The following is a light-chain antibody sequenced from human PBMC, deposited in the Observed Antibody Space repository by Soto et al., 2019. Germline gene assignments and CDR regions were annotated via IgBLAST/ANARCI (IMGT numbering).Light chain of an antibody. CDR2: GAS. CDR1: QGISTY. CDR3: QELNSYPRT. V-gene: IGKV1-9*01. J-gene: IGKJ1*01. Sequence: IQLTQSPSFLSAAIGDRVTITCRASQGISTYLAWYQQKPGKAPKNLIYGASTLQSGVPSRFSGGGSGTEFTLTISSLQPEDCATDYCQELNSYPRTFGQGTKVEVK.